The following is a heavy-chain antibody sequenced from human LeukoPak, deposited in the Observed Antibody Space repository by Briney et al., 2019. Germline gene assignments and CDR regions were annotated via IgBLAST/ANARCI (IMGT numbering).Heavy chain of an antibody. CDR3: ARDRVFGIDPKNYYYYMDV. D-gene: IGHD3-3*01. Sequence: GGSLRLSCVASGFNLNRFSMNWVRQAPGKGLEWVSYLSSSSSTIYYADSVKGRFTISRDNAKNSLYLHMNSLRVEDTAVYYCARDRVFGIDPKNYYYYMDVWGRGTTVTVSS. CDR2: LSSSSSTI. J-gene: IGHJ6*03. CDR1: GFNLNRFS. V-gene: IGHV3-48*04.